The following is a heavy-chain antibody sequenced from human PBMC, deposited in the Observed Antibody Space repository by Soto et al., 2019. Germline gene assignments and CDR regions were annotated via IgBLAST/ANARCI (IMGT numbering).Heavy chain of an antibody. Sequence: QVQLVQSGAEVKKPGSSVKVSCKASGGTFSSYAVNWVRQAPGQGLEWMGGIIPFFGTSNYAQKFQGRVTITADESTSTAYMELRSLRSEDTAVYYWARVGYSTNYGMAVWGQGPTVTVSS. CDR2: IIPFFGTS. J-gene: IGHJ6*02. CDR1: GGTFSSYA. D-gene: IGHD6-13*01. V-gene: IGHV1-69*01. CDR3: ARVGYSTNYGMAV.